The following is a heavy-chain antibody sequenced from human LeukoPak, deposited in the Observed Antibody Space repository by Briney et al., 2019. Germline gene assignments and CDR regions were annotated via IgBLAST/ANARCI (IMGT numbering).Heavy chain of an antibody. Sequence: GGSLRLSCAASGFTFSIYWMHWVRQAPGKGLVWVSRINSGGSSASYADSVKGRFTISRDNAKNTLYLQMNSLRAEDTAVYYCARERGGIAVDYRGQGTLVTVSS. V-gene: IGHV3-74*01. J-gene: IGHJ4*02. CDR2: INSGGSSA. CDR1: GFTFSIYW. CDR3: ARERGGIAVDY. D-gene: IGHD3-16*01.